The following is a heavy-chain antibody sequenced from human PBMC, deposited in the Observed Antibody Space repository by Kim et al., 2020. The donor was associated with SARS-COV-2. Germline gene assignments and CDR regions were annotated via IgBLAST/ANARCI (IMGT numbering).Heavy chain of an antibody. CDR1: GYTLTELS. Sequence: ASVKVSCKVSGYTLTELSMHWVRQAPGKGLEWMGGFDPEDGETICAQKFQGRVTMTEDTSTDTAYMELSSLRSEDTAVYYCATEVAGYYYGSGPNDYWGQGTLVTVSS. CDR2: FDPEDGET. V-gene: IGHV1-24*01. CDR3: ATEVAGYYYGSGPNDY. D-gene: IGHD3-10*01. J-gene: IGHJ4*02.